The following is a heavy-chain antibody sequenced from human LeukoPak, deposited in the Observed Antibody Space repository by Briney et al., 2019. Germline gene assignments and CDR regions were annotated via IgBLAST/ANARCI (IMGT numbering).Heavy chain of an antibody. CDR2: ISNSGSTV. V-gene: IGHV3-48*03. Sequence: GGSLRLSCAASGLNFSSRWMNWVRQAPGKGLEWLSYISNSGSTVFYADSIMGRFTVSRDNAKRSLYLQIESLRDDDTAVYHCALGTINKDYYFGMDVWGQGTTVTVSS. J-gene: IGHJ6*02. D-gene: IGHD2-8*01. CDR3: ALGTINKDYYFGMDV. CDR1: GLNFSSRW.